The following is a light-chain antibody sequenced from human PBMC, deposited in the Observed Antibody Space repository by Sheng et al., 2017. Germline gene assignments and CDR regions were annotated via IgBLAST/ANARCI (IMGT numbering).Light chain of an antibody. V-gene: IGKV3-11*01. J-gene: IGKJ2*03. CDR1: QSVSSY. Sequence: DIVLTQSPATLSLSPGERATLSCRASQSVSSYLAWYQQKPGQAPRLLIYGASNRATGIPARFRGSGSGTDFTLTISSLEPEDFAVYYCQQRSNWPPSFGQGTKLEIK. CDR2: GAS. CDR3: QQRSNWPPS.